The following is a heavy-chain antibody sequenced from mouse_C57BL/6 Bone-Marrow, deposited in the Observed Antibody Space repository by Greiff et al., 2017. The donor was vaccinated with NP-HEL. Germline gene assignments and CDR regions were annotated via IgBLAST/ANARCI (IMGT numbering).Heavy chain of an antibody. CDR3: AREAIATVVATPDY. J-gene: IGHJ2*01. CDR2: IDPSDSYT. CDR1: GYTFTSYW. Sequence: QVQLQQPGAELVRPGTSVKLSCKASGYTFTSYWMHWVKQRTGQGLAWIGVIDPSDSYTNYNQKFKGKATLTVDTSSSTAYMQLSSLTSEDSAVYYCAREAIATVVATPDYWGQGTTLTVSS. V-gene: IGHV1-59*01. D-gene: IGHD1-1*01.